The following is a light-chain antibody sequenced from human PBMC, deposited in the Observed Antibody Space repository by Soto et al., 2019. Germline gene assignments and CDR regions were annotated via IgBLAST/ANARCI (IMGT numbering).Light chain of an antibody. V-gene: IGKV1-5*01. Sequence: DLQMTQSPSTLSASVGDSVTITCRASQSISSWLAWYQQKPGKAPKLLIYDASSLESGVPSWFSGSGSGKDFTITISSLQPDDFANYYCQQYNSLWTFGQGTKVEIK. J-gene: IGKJ1*01. CDR1: QSISSW. CDR2: DAS. CDR3: QQYNSLWT.